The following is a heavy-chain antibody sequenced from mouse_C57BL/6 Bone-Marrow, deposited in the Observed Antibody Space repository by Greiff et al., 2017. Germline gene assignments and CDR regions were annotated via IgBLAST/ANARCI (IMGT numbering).Heavy chain of an antibody. D-gene: IGHD1-1*01. V-gene: IGHV1-85*01. J-gene: IGHJ4*01. CDR3: ARGHYYGSSFYAMDY. CDR1: GYTFTSYD. Sequence: VQLQQSGPELVKPGASVKLSCKASGYTFTSYDINWVKQRPGQGLEWIGWIYPRDGSTKYNEKFKGKAILTVDTSSSTAYMELHSLTSEDSAVYFCARGHYYGSSFYAMDYWGQGTSVTVSS. CDR2: IYPRDGST.